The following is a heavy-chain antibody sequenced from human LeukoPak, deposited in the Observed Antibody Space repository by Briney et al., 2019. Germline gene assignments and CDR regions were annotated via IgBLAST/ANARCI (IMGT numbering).Heavy chain of an antibody. Sequence: GGSLRLSCAASGFTFSDYYMTWIRQAPGKGLEWISYISNSGSTMYYADSVKGRITISRDNAKNSLYLQMNSLRAEDTAVYYCARGTYYYDSSGYYYIDYWGQGTLVTVSS. J-gene: IGHJ4*02. D-gene: IGHD3-22*01. CDR3: ARGTYYYDSSGYYYIDY. CDR2: ISNSGSTM. V-gene: IGHV3-11*01. CDR1: GFTFSDYY.